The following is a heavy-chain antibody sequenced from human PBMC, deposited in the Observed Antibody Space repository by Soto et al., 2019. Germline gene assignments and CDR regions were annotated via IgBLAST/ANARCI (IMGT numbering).Heavy chain of an antibody. Sequence: ASVKVSCKASGYTFTGYYMHWVRQAPGQGLEWMGWINPNSGGTNYAQKFQGWVTMTRDTSISTACMELSRLRSDDTAVYYCARDLSIAALVYYGMDVWGQGTTVTVSS. CDR1: GYTFTGYY. J-gene: IGHJ6*02. V-gene: IGHV1-2*04. D-gene: IGHD6-6*01. CDR2: INPNSGGT. CDR3: ARDLSIAALVYYGMDV.